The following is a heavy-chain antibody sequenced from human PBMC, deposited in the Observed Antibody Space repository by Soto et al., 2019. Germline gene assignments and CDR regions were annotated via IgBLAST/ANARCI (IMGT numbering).Heavy chain of an antibody. CDR3: ARGSLY. CDR2: IYSADNT. CDR1: GLSVSSND. J-gene: IGHJ4*01. Sequence: PVGSLRLSCAASGLSVSSNDMSWVRQAPGKGLECVSIIYSADNTFYVDSVEGRFIISRDNSKNTVYLQMNSLRADDTAVYYCARGSLYWGQGTLVTVS. V-gene: IGHV3-66*01.